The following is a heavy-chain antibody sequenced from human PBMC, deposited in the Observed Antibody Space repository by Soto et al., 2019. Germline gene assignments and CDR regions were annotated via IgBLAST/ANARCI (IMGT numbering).Heavy chain of an antibody. J-gene: IGHJ4*02. V-gene: IGHV1-24*01. CDR2: FDPEDGET. CDR1: GHTLTELS. CDR3: PAGRTRCLHSPFDY. D-gene: IGHD1-1*01. Sequence: QVQLLQSGAEVKKPGASVKVSCKVSGHTLTELSMHWVRQAPGRGLEWMGGFDPEDGETIFAQKFQGRVTMTEDTSTDSTYMELTSLRSEDTAVYYCPAGRTRCLHSPFDYWGQGTLVTISS.